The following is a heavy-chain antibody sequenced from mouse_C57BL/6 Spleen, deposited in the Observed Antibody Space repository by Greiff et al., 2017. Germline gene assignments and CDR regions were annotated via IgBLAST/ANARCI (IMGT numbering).Heavy chain of an antibody. CDR3: ARGGLRAIDD. Sequence: QVQLQQPGAELVKPGASVKLSCKASGYTFTSYWMHWVKQRPGQGLEWIGMIHPNSGSTNYNAKFKSKATLTVDKTSSSAYMQRSSLTYEDAEFYYCARGGLRAIDDWGQGTTVTVSS. V-gene: IGHV1-64*01. J-gene: IGHJ4*01. CDR2: IHPNSGST. CDR1: GYTFTSYW.